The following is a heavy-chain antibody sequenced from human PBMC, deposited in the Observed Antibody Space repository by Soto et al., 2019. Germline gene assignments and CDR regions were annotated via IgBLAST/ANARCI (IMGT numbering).Heavy chain of an antibody. CDR2: IYYSGST. CDR3: ARQGYSSGWYAWFDP. J-gene: IGHJ5*02. V-gene: IGHV4-59*08. CDR1: GGSISSYY. D-gene: IGHD6-19*01. Sequence: QVQLQESGPGLVKPSETLSLTCTVSGGSISSYYWSWIRQPPGKGLEWIGYIYYSGSTNYHPSLKSRVTIAVATSKNQFSLKLSSVTAADTAVYYCARQGYSSGWYAWFDPWGQGTLVTVSS.